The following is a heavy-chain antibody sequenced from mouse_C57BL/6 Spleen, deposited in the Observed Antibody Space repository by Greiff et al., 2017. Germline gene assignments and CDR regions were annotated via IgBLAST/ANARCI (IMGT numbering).Heavy chain of an antibody. Sequence: VQLQQSGPELVKPGASVKMSCKASGYTFTSYVMRWVKQKPGQGLEWIGYIYPYNDGTKYNEKFKGKATLTSDKSSSTAYMAPSSLTSEDSAIYYCAKPLITTVVDYWGQGATLTVAS. J-gene: IGHJ2*01. CDR2: IYPYNDGT. CDR1: GYTFTSYV. D-gene: IGHD1-1*01. CDR3: AKPLITTVVDY. V-gene: IGHV1-14*01.